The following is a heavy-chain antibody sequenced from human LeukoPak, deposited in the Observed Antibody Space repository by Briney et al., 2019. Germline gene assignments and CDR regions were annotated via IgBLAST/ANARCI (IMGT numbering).Heavy chain of an antibody. CDR1: GFPFSGYW. CDR2: TKQDGSEQ. J-gene: IGHJ4*02. V-gene: IGHV3-7*01. CDR3: SRSLEY. Sequence: PGGSLRLSCAASGFPFSGYWMDWVRQAPGKGMEWVANTKQDGSEQYYADSVKGRFTISRDNAENALYLQMNSLRAEDTAVYYCSRSLEYWGQGALVTVSS.